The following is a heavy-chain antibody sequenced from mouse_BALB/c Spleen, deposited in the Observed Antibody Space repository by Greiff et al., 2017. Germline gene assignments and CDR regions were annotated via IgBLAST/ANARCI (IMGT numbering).Heavy chain of an antibody. D-gene: IGHD2-3*01. CDR1: GYAFTNYL. CDR2: INPGSGGT. CDR3: ARSDGFGAMDY. V-gene: IGHV1-54*01. Sequence: VHLVESGAELVRPGTSVKVSCKASGYAFTNYLIEWVKQRPGQGLEWIGVINPGSGGTNYNEKFKGKATLTADKSSSTAYMQLSSLTSDDSAVYFCARSDGFGAMDYWGQGTSVTVSS. J-gene: IGHJ4*01.